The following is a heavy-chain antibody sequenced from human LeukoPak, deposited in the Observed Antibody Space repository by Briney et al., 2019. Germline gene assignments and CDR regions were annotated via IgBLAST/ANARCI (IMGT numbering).Heavy chain of an antibody. CDR1: GFTLSSFP. D-gene: IGHD2-2*01. CDR2: IGGGGVDT. CDR3: AKRGESCSSTNCLKYYFDY. J-gene: IGHJ4*02. V-gene: IGHV3-23*01. Sequence: GGSLRLSCAASGFTLSSFPMNCVRQAPGKGLEWVSAIGGGGVDTYYADSVKGRFTISRDNSKNTLYLQMNSLRAEDTAVYYCAKRGESCSSTNCLKYYFDYWGQGTLVTVSS.